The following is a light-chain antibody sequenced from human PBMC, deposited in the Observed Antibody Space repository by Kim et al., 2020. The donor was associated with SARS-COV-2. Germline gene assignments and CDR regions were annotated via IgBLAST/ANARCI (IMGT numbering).Light chain of an antibody. CDR2: STS. J-gene: IGKJ4*01. Sequence: SASVGERVTISCRASESTGSWLALYQQKPGEPPSPLIYSTSNLHSGVPSRFSGSGYGTDFTLTVSSLQPEDSAVYYCQQLNAFPLTFGGGTKLEI. CDR3: QQLNAFPLT. CDR1: ESTGSW. V-gene: IGKV1-12*01.